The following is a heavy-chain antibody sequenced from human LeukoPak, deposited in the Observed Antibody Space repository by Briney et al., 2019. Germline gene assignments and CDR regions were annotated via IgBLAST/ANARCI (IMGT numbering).Heavy chain of an antibody. J-gene: IGHJ4*02. V-gene: IGHV3-11*03. CDR3: AKTKGYCSGGSCYWPFDY. Sequence: PGGSLRLSCAASGFTVSSNYMIWIRQAPGKGLEWVSDISSGSSYANYADSVKGRFTISRDNAKNSLYLQMNSLRAEDTAVYYCAKTKGYCSGGSCYWPFDYWGQGTLVTVSS. D-gene: IGHD2-15*01. CDR2: ISSGSSYA. CDR1: GFTVSSNY.